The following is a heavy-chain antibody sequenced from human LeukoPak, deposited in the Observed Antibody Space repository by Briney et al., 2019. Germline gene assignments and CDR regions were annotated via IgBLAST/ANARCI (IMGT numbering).Heavy chain of an antibody. CDR3: ARHYCSGGDCYRTFDY. J-gene: IGHJ4*02. D-gene: IGHD2-15*01. CDR1: GFTFSSYW. Sequence: GGSLRLSCAASGFTFSSYWMSWVRQAPGKGLEWVANIKQDGSEKYYVDSVKGRFTISRDNAKNSLYLQMNSLRVEDTAVYYCARHYCSGGDCYRTFDYWGQGTLVTVSS. V-gene: IGHV3-7*03. CDR2: IKQDGSEK.